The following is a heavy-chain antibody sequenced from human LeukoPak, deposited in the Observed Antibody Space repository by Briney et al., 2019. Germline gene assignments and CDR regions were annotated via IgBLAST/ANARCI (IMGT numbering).Heavy chain of an antibody. D-gene: IGHD4-17*01. CDR2: INPDGTTT. J-gene: IGHJ4*02. V-gene: IGHV3-74*01. CDR3: VRIATVTTPDY. CDR1: GFTFSSYW. Sequence: GGSLRLSCAASGFTFSSYWMHWVRHPLGKGRVWVSRINPDGTTTNYADSVKGRFTISRDNAKNTLYLQMNSLTVEDTALYYCVRIATVTTPDYWGQGTLVTVSS.